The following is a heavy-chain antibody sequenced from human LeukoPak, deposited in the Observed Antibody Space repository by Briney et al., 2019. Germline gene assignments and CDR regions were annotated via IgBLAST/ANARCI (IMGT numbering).Heavy chain of an antibody. J-gene: IGHJ4*02. D-gene: IGHD3-22*01. Sequence: SLRLSCAASGFTFDDYAMHWVRQAPGKGLEWVSGISWNSGSIGYADSVKGRFTISRDNAKNSLYLQMNSLRAEDTAVYYCARHWRSGYCFDYWGQGTLVTVSS. CDR1: GFTFDDYA. CDR2: ISWNSGSI. V-gene: IGHV3-9*01. CDR3: ARHWRSGYCFDY.